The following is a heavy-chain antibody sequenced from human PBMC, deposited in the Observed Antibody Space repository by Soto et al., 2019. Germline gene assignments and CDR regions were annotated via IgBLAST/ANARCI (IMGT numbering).Heavy chain of an antibody. Sequence: GGSLRLSCAASGFTFSSYAMSWVRQAPGKGLEWVSAISGSGGSTYYADSVKGRFTISRDNSKNTLYRQMNSLRAEDTAVYYCAKDPIPGTTNYFDYWGQGTLVTVSS. CDR2: ISGSGGST. V-gene: IGHV3-23*01. CDR3: AKDPIPGTTNYFDY. J-gene: IGHJ4*02. D-gene: IGHD1-7*01. CDR1: GFTFSSYA.